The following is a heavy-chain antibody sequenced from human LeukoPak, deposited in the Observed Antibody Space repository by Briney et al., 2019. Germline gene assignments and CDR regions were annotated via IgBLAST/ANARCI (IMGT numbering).Heavy chain of an antibody. Sequence: ASVKVSCKASGYTFTGYYMHWVRQAPGQGLEWMGWINPNSGGTNYAQKFRGRVTMTRDTSISTAYMELSRLRSDDTAVYYCARDPRSLGPYDYWGQGTLVTVSS. J-gene: IGHJ4*02. CDR3: ARDPRSLGPYDY. CDR2: INPNSGGT. V-gene: IGHV1-2*02. CDR1: GYTFTGYY. D-gene: IGHD7-27*01.